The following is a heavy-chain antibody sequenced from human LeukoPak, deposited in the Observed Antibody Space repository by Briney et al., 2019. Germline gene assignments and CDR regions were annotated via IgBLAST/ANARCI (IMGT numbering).Heavy chain of an antibody. V-gene: IGHV6-1*01. CDR1: GDSVSSANTA. Sequence: SQTLSLTCAISGDSVSSANTAWNWIRQSPSRGLEWLGRTYYRSKWYTDYAVSVKSRIIINPDTSKNQFSLQLNSLTPDDTAVYYCVRGWGFDFWGQGTLVTVSS. D-gene: IGHD7-27*01. CDR2: TYYRSKWYT. J-gene: IGHJ4*02. CDR3: VRGWGFDF.